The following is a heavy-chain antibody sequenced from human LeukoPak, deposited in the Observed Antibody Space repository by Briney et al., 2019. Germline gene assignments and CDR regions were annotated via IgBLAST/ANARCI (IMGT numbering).Heavy chain of an antibody. Sequence: GGSLRLSCAASGFTFSSYAMSWVRQAPGKGLEWVAVVSYDGNNKYYADSVNGRFTISRDNSKNTLYLQMNSLRPEDTAVYYCAREGPRLTGSAVFDIWGQGTMVTVSS. V-gene: IGHV3-30*03. D-gene: IGHD1-14*01. J-gene: IGHJ3*02. CDR2: VSYDGNNK. CDR3: AREGPRLTGSAVFDI. CDR1: GFTFSSYA.